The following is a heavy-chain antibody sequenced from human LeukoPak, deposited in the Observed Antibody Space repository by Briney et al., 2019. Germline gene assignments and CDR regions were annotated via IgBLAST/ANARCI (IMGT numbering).Heavy chain of an antibody. CDR2: INGSGDTT. CDR3: AKLPEGDWHFDY. V-gene: IGHV3-23*01. CDR1: GFTFSSYA. Sequence: GGSLRLSCAASGFTFSSYAMHWVRQAPGKGLEWVSVINGSGDTTYYADSVKGRFIISRDNSRNTLYLQMNRLRAEDTAVYYCAKLPEGDWHFDYWGQGTLVTVSS. D-gene: IGHD3-16*01. J-gene: IGHJ4*02.